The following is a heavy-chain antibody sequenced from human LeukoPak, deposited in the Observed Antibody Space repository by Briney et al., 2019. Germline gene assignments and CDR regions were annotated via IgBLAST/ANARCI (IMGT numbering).Heavy chain of an antibody. Sequence: GGSLRLSCAASGFTFSSYWMHWVRHAPGKGLVWVSRINSDGSSTSYADSVKGRFTISRDNAKNTLYLQMNSLRAEDTAVYYCARVPRDFWSGYYIPNWFDPWGQGTLVTVSS. V-gene: IGHV3-74*01. D-gene: IGHD3-3*01. CDR2: INSDGSST. CDR1: GFTFSSYW. J-gene: IGHJ5*02. CDR3: ARVPRDFWSGYYIPNWFDP.